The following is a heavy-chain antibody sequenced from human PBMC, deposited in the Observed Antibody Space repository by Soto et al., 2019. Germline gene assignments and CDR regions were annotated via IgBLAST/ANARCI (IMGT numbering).Heavy chain of an antibody. D-gene: IGHD3-10*01. CDR1: GGSISSYY. Sequence: SETLSLTCTVSGGSISSYYCIWSRHPPGKGLEWIGYIYYSGSTNYNPSLKSRVTISVDTSKNQFSLKLSPVTAADTAVYYCARSRGRSNNWYFDLWGRGTLVTVSS. CDR2: IYYSGST. V-gene: IGHV4-59*01. J-gene: IGHJ2*01. CDR3: ARSRGRSNNWYFDL.